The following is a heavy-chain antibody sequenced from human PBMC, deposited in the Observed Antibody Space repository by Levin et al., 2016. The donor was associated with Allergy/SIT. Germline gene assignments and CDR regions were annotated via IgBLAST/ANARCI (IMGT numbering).Heavy chain of an antibody. CDR3: TTDVYRSPYDPETFDD. J-gene: IGHJ4*02. CDR2: IKHKVDGETK. CDR1: GFTFSNTW. D-gene: IGHD5-12*01. V-gene: IGHV3-15*01. Sequence: GESLKISCAASGFTFSNTWMNWVRQPPGKGLEWVGRIKHKVDGETKDYAAPVKGRFAMSRDDSQNMLFLQMNSLKIEDTAVYYCTTDVYRSPYDPETFDDWGQGTLVTVSS.